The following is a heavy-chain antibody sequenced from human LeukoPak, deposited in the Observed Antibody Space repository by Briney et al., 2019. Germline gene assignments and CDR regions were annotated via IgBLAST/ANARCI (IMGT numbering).Heavy chain of an antibody. CDR1: GGSISSYY. V-gene: IGHV4-59*08. CDR2: VYYSGNT. J-gene: IGHJ6*03. CDR3: ARILGPYYYYYMDV. Sequence: SETLSLTCTVSGGSISSYYWSWIRQPPGKGLEWIGYVYYSGNTNYSPSLKSRVSISVDTSKNRFSLELSSVTAADTAVYYCARILGPYYYYYMDVWGKGTTVTVSS. D-gene: IGHD3-10*01.